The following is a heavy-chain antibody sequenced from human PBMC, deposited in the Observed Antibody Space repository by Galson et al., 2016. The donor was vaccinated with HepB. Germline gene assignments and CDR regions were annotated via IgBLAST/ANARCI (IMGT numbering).Heavy chain of an antibody. Sequence: SLRLSCAASGFAFSNYAMTWVRQIPGRRLEWVAGTSSSANSIYYADSVKGRFTISRDNSINTLSLYMNSLRAEDTVVYFCARKKLSIATDSTPVLESWGQGTLVTVSS. CDR1: GFAFSNYA. CDR3: ARKKLSIATDSTPVLES. CDR2: TSSSANSI. D-gene: IGHD2-15*01. J-gene: IGHJ4*02. V-gene: IGHV3-23*01.